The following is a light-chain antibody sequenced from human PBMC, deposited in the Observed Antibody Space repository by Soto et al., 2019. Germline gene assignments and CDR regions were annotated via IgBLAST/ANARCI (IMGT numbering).Light chain of an antibody. Sequence: QSVLTQPASVSGSPGQSITISCTGTSSDVGGHNSVSWYRQDPGKAPKLMIYDVGNRPSGVSDRFSGSKSGNTASLTISGLQIEDEADYYCSSFTGSVTYVFGTGTKVTVL. CDR3: SSFTGSVTYV. J-gene: IGLJ1*01. V-gene: IGLV2-14*01. CDR1: SSDVGGHNS. CDR2: DVG.